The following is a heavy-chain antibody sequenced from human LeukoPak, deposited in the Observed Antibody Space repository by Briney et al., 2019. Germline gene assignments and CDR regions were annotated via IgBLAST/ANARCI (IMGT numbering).Heavy chain of an antibody. J-gene: IGHJ4*02. CDR2: LKSRGSGETA. D-gene: IGHD3-10*01. CDR3: SWERDASFGRRLEY. Sequence: GGSLRLSCTVSGFNFNAAWMSWVRLAPGKGLQWVGRLKSRGSGETADYSAPVNGRFTVSRDDSQNTLYLQMNSLEVEDTAVYFCSWERDASFGRRLEYWGQGTLVTVAS. V-gene: IGHV3-15*01. CDR1: GFNFNAAW.